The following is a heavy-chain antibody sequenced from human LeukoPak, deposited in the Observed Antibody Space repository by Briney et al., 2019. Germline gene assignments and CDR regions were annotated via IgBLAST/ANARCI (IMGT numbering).Heavy chain of an antibody. J-gene: IGHJ4*02. V-gene: IGHV3-74*01. CDR2: INSDGSST. CDR1: GFTFRSSW. D-gene: IGHD3-16*01. Sequence: SGGSLRLSCAASGFTFRSSWMQWVRQAPGKGLMWVSRINSDGSSTSYADSVKGRFTISRDNAKNTLYLQMNSLRAEDTAVYYCASDLGRYDYNDYWGQGTLVTVSS. CDR3: ASDLGRYDYNDY.